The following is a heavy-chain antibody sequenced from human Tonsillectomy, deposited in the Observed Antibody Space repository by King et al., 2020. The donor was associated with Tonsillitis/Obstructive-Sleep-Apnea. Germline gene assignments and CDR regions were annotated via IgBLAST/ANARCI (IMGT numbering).Heavy chain of an antibody. CDR1: GFSFRKYW. V-gene: IGHV3-7*05. J-gene: IGHJ4*02. CDR2: IKYDGSEK. D-gene: IGHD5-18*01. Sequence: VQLVESGGGLVQPGGSLRLSCAASGFSFRKYWTNWVRQAPGKGLEWVANIKYDGSEKVYVDSVKGRFTISRENAKNSLYLQMNSLRAEDTALYFCARDHIQDYWGQGTLVTVSS. CDR3: ARDHIQDY.